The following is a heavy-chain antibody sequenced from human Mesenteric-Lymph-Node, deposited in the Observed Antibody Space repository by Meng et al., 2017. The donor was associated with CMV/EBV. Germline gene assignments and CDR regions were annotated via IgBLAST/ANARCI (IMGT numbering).Heavy chain of an antibody. J-gene: IGHJ4*02. V-gene: IGHV3-48*03. CDR1: GFTFSHYE. CDR3: ARVPIAAAGYDDF. D-gene: IGHD6-13*01. Sequence: GGSLRLSCAASGFTFSHYEMNWVRQAPGKGLEWVSYITNSGSTIYYADSVKGRFTISRDNAKNSLYLQMNSLRAEDTAVYYCARVPIAAAGYDDFWGQGTLVTVSS. CDR2: ITNSGSTI.